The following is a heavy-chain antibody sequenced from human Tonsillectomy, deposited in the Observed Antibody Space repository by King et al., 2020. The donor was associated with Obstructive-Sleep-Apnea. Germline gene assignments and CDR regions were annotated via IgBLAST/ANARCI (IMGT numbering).Heavy chain of an antibody. CDR3: ATAVM. Sequence: VQLVESGGGLVQPEGSLRLSCAASGFNFSSSWMHWVRQAPGKGLQWISYISSDGGATTYADSVRGRFTISRDNAKNTLFLQMSSLRAEDTAVYYCATAVMGGQGTLVTVSS. CDR1: GFNFSSSW. V-gene: IGHV3-74*02. J-gene: IGHJ4*02. D-gene: IGHD2-8*01. CDR2: ISSDGGAT.